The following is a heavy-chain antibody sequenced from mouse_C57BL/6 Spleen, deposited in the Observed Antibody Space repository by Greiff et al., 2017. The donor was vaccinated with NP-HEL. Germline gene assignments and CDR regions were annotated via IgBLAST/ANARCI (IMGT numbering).Heavy chain of an antibody. J-gene: IGHJ2*01. Sequence: QVQLQQSGAELARPGASVKLSCKASGYTFTSYGISWVKQSTGQGLEWIGEIYPRSGNTYYNEKFKGKATLTADKSSSTAYMELRSLTSEDSAVYFCARYYYGSSYPFDYWGQGTTLTVSS. D-gene: IGHD1-1*01. CDR1: GYTFTSYG. CDR2: IYPRSGNT. V-gene: IGHV1-81*01. CDR3: ARYYYGSSYPFDY.